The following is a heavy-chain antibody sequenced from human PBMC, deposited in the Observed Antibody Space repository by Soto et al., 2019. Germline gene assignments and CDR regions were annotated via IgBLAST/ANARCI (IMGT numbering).Heavy chain of an antibody. CDR3: ARLVMGATAHYYVLDV. Sequence: PSETLSLTCAVSGGSITSNIWWSWVRQPPGKGLEWIGEIYHSGNTNYNPSLKSRVTLSVDKSKSQISLKLTSVTAADTAVYYCARLVMGATAHYYVLDVWGQGTMVTVSS. CDR2: IYHSGNT. V-gene: IGHV4-4*02. J-gene: IGHJ6*02. CDR1: GGSITSNIW. D-gene: IGHD1-26*01.